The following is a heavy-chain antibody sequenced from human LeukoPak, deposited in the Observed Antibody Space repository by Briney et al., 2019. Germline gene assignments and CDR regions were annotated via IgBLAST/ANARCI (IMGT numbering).Heavy chain of an antibody. V-gene: IGHV3-23*01. Sequence: GGSLRLSCAASGFTFSSYAMSWVRQAPGKGLEWVSAISGSGGSTYYADSVKGRFTVSRDNSKNTLYLQMNSLRAEDTAVYYCAKAPPYSSGWYRAFDYWGQGTLVTASS. D-gene: IGHD6-19*01. J-gene: IGHJ4*02. CDR3: AKAPPYSSGWYRAFDY. CDR2: ISGSGGST. CDR1: GFTFSSYA.